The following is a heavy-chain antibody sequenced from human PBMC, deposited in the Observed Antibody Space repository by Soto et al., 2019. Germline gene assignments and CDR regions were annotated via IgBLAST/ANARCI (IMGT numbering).Heavy chain of an antibody. CDR2: IYSGGST. V-gene: IGHV3-53*01. D-gene: IGHD4-17*01. J-gene: IGHJ4*02. CDR3: ARDLNYLGDYGFDY. CDR1: GFTVSSNY. Sequence: GGSLRLSCAASGFTVSSNYMSWVRQAPGKGLEWVSVIYSGGSTYYADSVKGRFTISRDNSKNTLYLQMNSLRAEDTAVYYCARDLNYLGDYGFDYWGQGTLVTVSS.